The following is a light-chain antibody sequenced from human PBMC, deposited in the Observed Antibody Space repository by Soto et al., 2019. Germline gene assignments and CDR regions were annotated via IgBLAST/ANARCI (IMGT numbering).Light chain of an antibody. CDR1: SSNIGAGYD. CDR2: GNS. Sequence: QSVLTQPPSVSGAPRRRVTISCTGSSSNIGAGYDVHWYQQLPGTAPKLLIYGNSNRPSGVPDRFSGSKSGTSASLAITGLQAEDEADYYCQSYDSSLSGYVVFGGGTKLTVL. CDR3: QSYDSSLSGYVV. J-gene: IGLJ2*01. V-gene: IGLV1-40*01.